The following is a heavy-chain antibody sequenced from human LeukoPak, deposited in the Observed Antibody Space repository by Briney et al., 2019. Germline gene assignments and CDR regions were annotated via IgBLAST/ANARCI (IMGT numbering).Heavy chain of an antibody. CDR1: GGSISGFF. CDR3: ARHNPPPTGFCSGTSCFMSGSQYFYMDV. D-gene: IGHD2-2*01. CDR2: IYSTGTT. V-gene: IGHV4-4*09. J-gene: IGHJ6*03. Sequence: SETLSLTCTVSGGSISGFFWCWIPQPPGKGPEWIGYIYSTGTTKYSPSLSSRVTISVDKSKNHLSLSLRFVTDTDTAVYHCARHNPPPTGFCSGTSCFMSGSQYFYMDVWGKGTSVTVS.